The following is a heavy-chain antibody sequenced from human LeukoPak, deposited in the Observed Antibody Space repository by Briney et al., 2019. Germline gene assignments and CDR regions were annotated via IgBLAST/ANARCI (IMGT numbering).Heavy chain of an antibody. V-gene: IGHV1-2*02. D-gene: IGHD3-22*01. CDR2: INPNSGGT. CDR1: GYTFTGYY. J-gene: IGHJ3*02. Sequence: GASVKVSCTASGYTFTGYYMHWVRQAPGQGLEWMGWINPNSGGTNYAQKFQGRVTMTRDTSISTAYMELSRLRSDDTAVYYCARDITMIVVATGAFDIWGQGTMVTVSS. CDR3: ARDITMIVVATGAFDI.